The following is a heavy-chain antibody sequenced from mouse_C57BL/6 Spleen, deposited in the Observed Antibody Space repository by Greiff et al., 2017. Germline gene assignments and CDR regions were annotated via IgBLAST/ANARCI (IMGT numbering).Heavy chain of an antibody. J-gene: IGHJ3*01. Sequence: EVQLQQSGPELVKPGASVKISCKASGYSFTGYYMNWVKQSPEKSLEWIGEINPSTGGTTYNQTFKAKATLTVDKSSSTAYMQLKSLTSEDSAVDYCARDGGNDFAYWGQGTLVTVSA. D-gene: IGHD2-2*01. CDR1: GYSFTGYY. CDR2: INPSTGGT. CDR3: ARDGGNDFAY. V-gene: IGHV1-42*01.